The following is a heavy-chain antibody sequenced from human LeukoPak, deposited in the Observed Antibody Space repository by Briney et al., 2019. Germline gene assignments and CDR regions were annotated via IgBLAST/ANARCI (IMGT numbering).Heavy chain of an antibody. CDR1: GFTFSDYY. J-gene: IGHJ3*02. CDR2: ISSSSFT. Sequence: PGGSLILSCAASGFTFSDYYMSWIRQAPGKGLEWVSYISSSSFTNYADSVKGRFTISRDNAKNSLYLQMNSLRAEDTAVYYCARVGDSSGSDAFDIWGQGTMVTVSS. CDR3: ARVGDSSGSDAFDI. V-gene: IGHV3-11*05. D-gene: IGHD3-22*01.